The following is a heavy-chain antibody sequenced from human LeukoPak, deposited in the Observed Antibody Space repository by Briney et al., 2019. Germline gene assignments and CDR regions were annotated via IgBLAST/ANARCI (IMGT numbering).Heavy chain of an antibody. V-gene: IGHV4-31*03. D-gene: IGHD2-8*01. CDR1: GGSISSGGYY. CDR2: IYYSGST. J-gene: IGHJ6*02. Sequence: SETLSLTCTVSGGSISSGGYYWSWIRQHPGKGLEWIWYIYYSGSTYYNPSLKSRVTISVDTSKNQFSLKLSSVTAADTAVYYCARVPLYCTNGVCYYYYGMDVWGQGTTVTVSS. CDR3: ARVPLYCTNGVCYYYYGMDV.